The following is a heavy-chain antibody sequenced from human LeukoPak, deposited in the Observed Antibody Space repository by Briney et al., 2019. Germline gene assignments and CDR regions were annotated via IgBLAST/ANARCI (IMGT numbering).Heavy chain of an antibody. V-gene: IGHV3-23*01. CDR1: GFTFRSYA. D-gene: IGHD2-8*01. J-gene: IGHJ4*02. CDR2: ISDSGDYT. Sequence: PGGSLRLSCAGSGFTFRSYAMRWVRQAPGQGLEWVSVISDSGDYTSYADSVRGRFTISRDNSRNTLYLQMISLRPEDTAVYYCAKDTSMGKYCTNGVCSPFDYWGQGTLVTVSS. CDR3: AKDTSMGKYCTNGVCSPFDY.